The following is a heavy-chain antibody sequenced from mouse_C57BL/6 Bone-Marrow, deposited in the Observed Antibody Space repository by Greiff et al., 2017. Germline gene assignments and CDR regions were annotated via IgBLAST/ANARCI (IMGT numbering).Heavy chain of an antibody. CDR1: GYSITSGYD. J-gene: IGHJ2*01. CDR3: ARENYGNYFDY. CDR2: ISYSGST. Sequence: EVKLVESGPGMVKPSQSLSLTCTVTGYSITSGYDWHWIRHFPGNKLEWMGYISYSGSTNYNPSLKSRISITHDTSKNHFFLKLNSVTTEDTATYYCARENYGNYFDYWGQGTTLTVSS. V-gene: IGHV3-1*01. D-gene: IGHD2-1*01.